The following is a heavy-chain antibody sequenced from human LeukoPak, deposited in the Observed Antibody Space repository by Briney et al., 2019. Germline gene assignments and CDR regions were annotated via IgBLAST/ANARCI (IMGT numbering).Heavy chain of an antibody. CDR1: GFTFSSYA. J-gene: IGHJ1*01. CDR2: ISYDGSNK. V-gene: IGHV3-30*04. CDR3: ARDLVSGARHPYFQH. Sequence: GRSLRLSCAASGFTFSSYAMHWVRQAPGKGLEWVAVISYDGSNKYFADSVKGRFTISRDNSKNTLYLQMNSLRAEDTAVYYCARDLVSGARHPYFQHWGQGTLVTVSS. D-gene: IGHD1-26*01.